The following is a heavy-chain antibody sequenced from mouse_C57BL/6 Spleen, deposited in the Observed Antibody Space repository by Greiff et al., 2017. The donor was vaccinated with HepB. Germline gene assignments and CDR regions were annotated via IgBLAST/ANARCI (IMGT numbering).Heavy chain of an antibody. Sequence: EVQLVESGGGLVKPGGSLKLSCAASGFTFSSYAMSWVRQTPEKRLEWVATISDGGSYTYYPDNVKGRFTISRDNAKNNLYLQMSHLKSEDTAMYYCARDGVAYYYYDMDYWGQGTSVTVSS. D-gene: IGHD1-1*01. CDR2: ISDGGSYT. V-gene: IGHV5-4*01. CDR1: GFTFSSYA. J-gene: IGHJ4*01. CDR3: ARDGVAYYYYDMDY.